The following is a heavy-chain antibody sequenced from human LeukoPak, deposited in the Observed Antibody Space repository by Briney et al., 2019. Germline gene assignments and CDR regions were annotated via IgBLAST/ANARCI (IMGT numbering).Heavy chain of an antibody. J-gene: IGHJ6*03. Sequence: PSETLPLTCAVYGGSFSGYYWSWIRQPPGKGLEWIGEINHSGSTNYNPSLKSRVTISVDTSKNQFSLKLSSVTAADTAVYYCARGRRGFGELFSYYYYYMDVWGKGTTVTVSS. V-gene: IGHV4-34*01. CDR1: GGSFSGYY. D-gene: IGHD3-10*01. CDR3: ARGRRGFGELFSYYYYYMDV. CDR2: INHSGST.